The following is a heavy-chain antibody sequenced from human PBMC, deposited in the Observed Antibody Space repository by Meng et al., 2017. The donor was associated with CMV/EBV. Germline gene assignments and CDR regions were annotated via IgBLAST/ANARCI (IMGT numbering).Heavy chain of an antibody. D-gene: IGHD2-15*01. Sequence: PETLSLTCTVSGGSISSSSYYWGWIRQPPGKGLEWIGSIYYSGSTYYNPSLKSRVTISVDTSKNQFSLKLSSVTAADTAVYYCARDAISGGYCSGGSCSYYYYGMDVWGQGTTVTVSS. J-gene: IGHJ6*02. CDR3: ARDAISGGYCSGGSCSYYYYGMDV. CDR1: GGSISSSSYY. V-gene: IGHV4-39*07. CDR2: IYYSGST.